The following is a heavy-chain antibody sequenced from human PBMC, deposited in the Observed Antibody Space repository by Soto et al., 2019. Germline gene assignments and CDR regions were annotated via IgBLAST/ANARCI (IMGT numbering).Heavy chain of an antibody. V-gene: IGHV4-34*01. CDR2: INHSGST. CDR3: ARGSPYDYVWGSYRPLYFDY. Sequence: PSETLSLTCAVYGGSFSGYYWSWIRQPPGKGLEWIGEINHSGSTNYNPSLKSRVTISVDTSKNQFSLKLSSVTAADTAVYYCARGSPYDYVWGSYRPLYFDYWGQGTLVTVSS. D-gene: IGHD3-16*02. CDR1: GGSFSGYY. J-gene: IGHJ4*02.